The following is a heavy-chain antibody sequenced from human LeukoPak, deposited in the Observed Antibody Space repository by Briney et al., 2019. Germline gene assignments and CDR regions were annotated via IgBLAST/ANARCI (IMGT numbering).Heavy chain of an antibody. CDR2: ISSNGGST. Sequence: GGCLRLSCAASGFTFRTYAMHWVRQAPGKGLEYVSAISSNGGSTFYANSVKGRFTISRDNSKNTVYLQMGSLRPEDMAVYYCVTLGADYWGQGTLVTVSS. D-gene: IGHD3-16*01. V-gene: IGHV3-64*01. J-gene: IGHJ4*02. CDR3: VTLGADY. CDR1: GFTFRTYA.